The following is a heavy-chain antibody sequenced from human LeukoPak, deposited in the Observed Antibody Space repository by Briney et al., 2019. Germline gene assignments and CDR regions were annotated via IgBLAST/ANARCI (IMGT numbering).Heavy chain of an antibody. V-gene: IGHV1-69*06. J-gene: IGHJ5*02. D-gene: IGHD6-13*01. CDR1: GGTFSSYA. CDR3: ASVGSSRTWFDP. Sequence: SVKVSCKASGGTFSSYAISWVRQAPGQGLEWMGEIIPIFHTPNYAQKFQGRVTITADKSTSTAYMELSSLRSEDTAVYYCASVGSSRTWFDPWGQGTLVTVSS. CDR2: IIPIFHTP.